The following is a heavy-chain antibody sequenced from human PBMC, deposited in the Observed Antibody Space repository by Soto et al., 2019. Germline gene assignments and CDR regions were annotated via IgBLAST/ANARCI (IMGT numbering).Heavy chain of an antibody. CDR2: IYYSGST. CDR3: ARSGIVVVPAAIESQYYYYCMDV. Sequence: SEMLSLTCTVCGGSISSSSYYWGWIRQPPGKGLEWIGSIYYSGSTYYNPSLKSRVTISVDTSKNQFSLKLSSVTAADTAVYYCARSGIVVVPAAIESQYYYYCMDVWGKGTTVTVSS. D-gene: IGHD2-2*02. J-gene: IGHJ6*03. V-gene: IGHV4-39*01. CDR1: GGSISSSSYY.